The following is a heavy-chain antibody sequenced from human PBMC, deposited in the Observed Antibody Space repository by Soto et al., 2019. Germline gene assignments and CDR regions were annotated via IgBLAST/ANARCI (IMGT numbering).Heavy chain of an antibody. D-gene: IGHD3-3*01. J-gene: IGHJ3*02. V-gene: IGHV3-33*01. CDR2: IWYDGSNK. Sequence: HPGGSLRLSCAASGFTFSSYGMHWVRQAPGKGLEWVAVIWYDGSNKYYADSVKGRFTISRDNSKNTLYLQMNSLRAEDTAVYYCARDLPYYDFWSGYFASPHGAAFDIWGQGTMVTVSS. CDR3: ARDLPYYDFWSGYFASPHGAAFDI. CDR1: GFTFSSYG.